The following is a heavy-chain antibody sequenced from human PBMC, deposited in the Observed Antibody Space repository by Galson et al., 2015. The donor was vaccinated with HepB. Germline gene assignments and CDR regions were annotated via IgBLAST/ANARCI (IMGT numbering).Heavy chain of an antibody. J-gene: IGHJ6*02. D-gene: IGHD6-19*01. V-gene: IGHV3-30*18. CDR1: GFTFSSYG. CDR2: ISYDGSNK. CDR3: AKGLYPGGYSSGWYSPILYGMDV. Sequence: SLRLSCAASGFTFSSYGMHWVRQAPGKGLEWVAVISYDGSNKYYADSVKGRFTISRDNSKNTLYLQMNSLRAEDTAVYYCAKGLYPGGYSSGWYSPILYGMDVWGQGTTVTVSS.